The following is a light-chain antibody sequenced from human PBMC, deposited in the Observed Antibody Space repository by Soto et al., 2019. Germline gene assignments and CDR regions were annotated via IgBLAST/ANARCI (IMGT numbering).Light chain of an antibody. CDR3: QQYNILPPAT. J-gene: IGKJ4*01. CDR1: QSVSSN. V-gene: IGKV3-15*01. CDR2: GAS. Sequence: EIVMTQSPATLSVSPGERATLSCRASQSVSSNLAWYQQKPGQAPRLLIYGASTRATGIPARFSGSGSGTELTLTISSLQFEDFAVYYCQQYNILPPATFGGGTKVEIK.